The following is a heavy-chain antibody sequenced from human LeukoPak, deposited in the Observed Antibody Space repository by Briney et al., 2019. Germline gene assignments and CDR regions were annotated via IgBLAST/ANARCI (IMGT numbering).Heavy chain of an antibody. CDR3: ARDEGDDGGSDY. D-gene: IGHD1-1*01. Sequence: GGSLRLSCAASGFTFSSYSMNWVRQAPGKGLEWVSSISSSSSYIYYADSVKGRFTISRDNAKNSLYLQMNSLRAEDTAVYYCARDEGDDGGSDYWGQGTLVTVSS. J-gene: IGHJ4*02. V-gene: IGHV3-21*01. CDR1: GFTFSSYS. CDR2: ISSSSSYI.